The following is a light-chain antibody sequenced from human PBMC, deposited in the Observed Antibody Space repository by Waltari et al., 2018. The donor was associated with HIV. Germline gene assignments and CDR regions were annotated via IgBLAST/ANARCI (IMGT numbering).Light chain of an antibody. CDR2: KDT. CDR1: ALPKQY. V-gene: IGLV3-25*03. Sequence: YELTQPPSVSVSPGQTARIACSGDALPKQYAFWYQQKPGRAPILVISKDTERPSGIPERFSGSSSGTTVTLTIGGVQAEDEADYYCQSADSTGTYVVFGGGTKLTV. CDR3: QSADSTGTYVV. J-gene: IGLJ3*02.